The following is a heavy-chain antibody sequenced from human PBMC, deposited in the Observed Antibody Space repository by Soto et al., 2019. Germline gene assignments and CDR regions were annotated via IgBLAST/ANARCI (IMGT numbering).Heavy chain of an antibody. CDR3: ARGAGWYGY. CDR2: INHSGST. Sequence: SETLSLTCAVSGGSFSGYYWSWIRQPPGKGLEWIGEINHSGSTNYNPSLKSRVTISVDTSKNQFSLKLSSVTAADTAVYYCARGAGWYGYWGQGTLVTVSS. J-gene: IGHJ4*02. V-gene: IGHV4-34*01. CDR1: GGSFSGYY. D-gene: IGHD6-19*01.